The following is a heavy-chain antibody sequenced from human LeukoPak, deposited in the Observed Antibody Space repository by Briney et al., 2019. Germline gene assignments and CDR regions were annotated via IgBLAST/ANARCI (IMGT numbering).Heavy chain of an antibody. CDR3: TPLTTVTAG. CDR1: GFTFSNAW. CDR2: IKTETDGGTT. V-gene: IGHV3-15*07. D-gene: IGHD4-17*01. Sequence: KPGGSLRLSCAASGFTFSNAWMNWVRQAPGKGLEWVGRIKTETDGGTTEYAAPVKGRFTISRDDSKNTLFLQMNSLKTEDTALYYCTPLTTVTAGWGQGTLVTVSS. J-gene: IGHJ4*02.